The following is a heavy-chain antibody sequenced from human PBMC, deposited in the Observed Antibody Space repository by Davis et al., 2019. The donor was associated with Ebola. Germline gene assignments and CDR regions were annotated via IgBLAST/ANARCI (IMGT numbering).Heavy chain of an antibody. Sequence: PGGSLRLSCAASGFTFDDYAMHWVRQAPGKSLEWVSSISWNSGSIGYADSVKGRFTISRDNAKNSLYLQMNSLTTEDTALYYCAKGGTSGWYGSFDYWGQGTLVTVSS. J-gene: IGHJ4*02. D-gene: IGHD6-19*01. CDR1: GFTFDDYA. CDR2: ISWNSGSI. V-gene: IGHV3-9*01. CDR3: AKGGTSGWYGSFDY.